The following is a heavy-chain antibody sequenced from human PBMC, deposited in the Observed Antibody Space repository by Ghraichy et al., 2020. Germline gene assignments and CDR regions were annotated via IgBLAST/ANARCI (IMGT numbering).Heavy chain of an antibody. CDR3: AGRTTDYYYYGMDV. Sequence: LETLSLTCTVSGGSISSYYWSWIRQPPGKGLEWIGYIYYSGSTNYNPSLKSRVTISVDTSKNQFSLKLSSVTAADTAVYYCAGRTTDYYYYGMDVWGQGTTVTVSS. CDR1: GGSISSYY. J-gene: IGHJ6*02. D-gene: IGHD1-1*01. CDR2: IYYSGST. V-gene: IGHV4-59*01.